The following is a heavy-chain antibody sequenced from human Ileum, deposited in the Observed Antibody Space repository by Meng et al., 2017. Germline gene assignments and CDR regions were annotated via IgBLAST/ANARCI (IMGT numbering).Heavy chain of an antibody. V-gene: IGHV4-39*07. J-gene: IGHJ4*02. Sequence: ESGQGAGKPLRTRAPPCPVSGGSTSISSSYWGWIRHPPGKGLEWIGRIYYSGSTYYNPSLKSRVTISVDTSKNQFSLKLSSVTAADTAVYYCAGIPRQYGSGSYNDYWGQGTLVTVSS. CDR3: AGIPRQYGSGSYNDY. CDR2: IYYSGST. CDR1: GGSTSISSSY. D-gene: IGHD3-10*01.